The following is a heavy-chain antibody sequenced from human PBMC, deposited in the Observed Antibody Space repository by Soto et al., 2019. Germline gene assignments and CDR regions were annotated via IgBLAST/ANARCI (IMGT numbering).Heavy chain of an antibody. Sequence: TVSGGSISSGDYYWSWIRQPPGKGLEWIGYIYYSGSTYYNPSLKSRVTISVDTSKNQFSLKLSSVTAADTAVYYCARAPSFYDSSGYDGEYFQHWGQGTLVTVSS. D-gene: IGHD3-22*01. J-gene: IGHJ1*01. CDR1: GGSISSGDYY. CDR3: ARAPSFYDSSGYDGEYFQH. V-gene: IGHV4-30-4*01. CDR2: IYYSGST.